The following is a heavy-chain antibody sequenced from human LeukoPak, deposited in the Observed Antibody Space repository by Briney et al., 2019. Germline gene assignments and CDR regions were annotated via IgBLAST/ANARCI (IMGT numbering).Heavy chain of an antibody. CDR1: GGAISSYY. J-gene: IGHJ5*02. D-gene: IGHD3-3*01. CDR2: IYYSGST. Sequence: SETLSLTCTVSGGAISSYYWNWIRQAPGKGLEWIGYIYYSGSTNYNPSLKSRVTISVDTSKNQFSLKLSSVTAADTAVYYCARDRGPGITILLDPWGQGTLVTVSS. CDR3: ARDRGPGITILLDP. V-gene: IGHV4-59*12.